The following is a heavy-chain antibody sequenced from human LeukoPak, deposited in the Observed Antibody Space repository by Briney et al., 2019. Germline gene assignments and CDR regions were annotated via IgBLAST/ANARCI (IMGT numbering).Heavy chain of an antibody. CDR3: ARDSPYSDSFAYDY. J-gene: IGHJ4*02. V-gene: IGHV3-7*01. CDR2: INPDGSEK. CDR1: GFTFSSYW. Sequence: QAGGSLRLSCAASGFTFSSYWMSWVRQAPGKGLEWVANINPDGSEKYYVDSVKGRFTISRDNAKNSLYLQMRSLRAEDTAIYYCARDSPYSDSFAYDYWGQGTLVTVSS. D-gene: IGHD1-26*01.